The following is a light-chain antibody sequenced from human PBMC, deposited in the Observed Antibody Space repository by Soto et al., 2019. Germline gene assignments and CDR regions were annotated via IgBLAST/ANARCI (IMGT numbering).Light chain of an antibody. V-gene: IGKV1-5*01. CDR1: QSISEF. CDR2: DAF. CDR3: QQYNTYPWT. J-gene: IGKJ1*01. Sequence: DIQMTQSPPTLSVSVGDTVTITCRANQSISEFLAWYQQKPGKAPKLLIYDAFGLEKGVPSRFGGSGSGTEFTLTINSLQPDDLGTYYCQQYNTYPWTFGQGTKVDIK.